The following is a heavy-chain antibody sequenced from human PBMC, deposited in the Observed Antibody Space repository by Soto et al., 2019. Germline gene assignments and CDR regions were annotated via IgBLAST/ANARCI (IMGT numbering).Heavy chain of an antibody. D-gene: IGHD1-1*01. V-gene: IGHV4-4*07. Sequence: LSLTCTVSGASISGFYWSWIRKSAGKGLEWIGRIYATGTTDYNPSLKSRVMMSVDTSKKQFSLKLRSVTAADTAVYYCVRDGTKTLRDWFDPWGQGISVTSPQ. J-gene: IGHJ5*02. CDR1: GASISGFY. CDR2: IYATGTT. CDR3: VRDGTKTLRDWFDP.